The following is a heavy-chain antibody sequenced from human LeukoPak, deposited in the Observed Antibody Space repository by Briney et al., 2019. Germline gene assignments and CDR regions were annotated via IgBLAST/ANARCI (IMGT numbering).Heavy chain of an antibody. V-gene: IGHV3-9*01. CDR3: ARDPYSGTYSDYYYYYMDV. D-gene: IGHD1-26*01. CDR1: GFTFDDYA. Sequence: GGSLRLSCAASGFTFDDYAMHWVRQAPGKGLEWVSGISWNSGSIGYADSVKGRFTISRDNAKNSLYLQLNSLRAEDTAVYYCARDPYSGTYSDYYYYYMDVWGKGTTVTVSS. J-gene: IGHJ6*03. CDR2: ISWNSGSI.